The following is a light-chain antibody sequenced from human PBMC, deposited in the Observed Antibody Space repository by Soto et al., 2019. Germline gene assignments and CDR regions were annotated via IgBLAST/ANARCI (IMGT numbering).Light chain of an antibody. V-gene: IGLV2-8*01. Sequence: QSVLTQPPSASGSPGQSVTISCTGTTSDVGRYNYVSWYQQHPGKAPKLVMYEVTKRPSGVPDRFSGSKSGNTASLTVSGLQAADEADYYCTSYAGSSVVFGGGTQLTVL. CDR2: EVT. CDR1: TSDVGRYNY. J-gene: IGLJ2*01. CDR3: TSYAGSSVV.